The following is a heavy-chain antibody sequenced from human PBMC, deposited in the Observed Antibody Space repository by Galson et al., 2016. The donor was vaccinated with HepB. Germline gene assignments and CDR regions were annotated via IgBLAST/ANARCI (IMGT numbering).Heavy chain of an antibody. CDR3: AREGGYGWEDYYGMGV. CDR2: MNPNSGNT. V-gene: IGHV1-8*01. CDR1: GYTFTSYD. D-gene: IGHD5-18*01. J-gene: IGHJ6*02. Sequence: SVKVSCKASGYTFTSYDINWVRQATGQGLEWMGWMNPNSGNTGYAQKFQGRVTMTRNTSISTAYMELSSLRSEDTAVYYCAREGGYGWEDYYGMGVWGQGTTVTVSS.